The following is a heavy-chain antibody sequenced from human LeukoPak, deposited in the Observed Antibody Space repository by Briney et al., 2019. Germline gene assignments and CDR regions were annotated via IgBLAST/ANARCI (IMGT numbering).Heavy chain of an antibody. CDR2: IGTAGDT. J-gene: IGHJ4*02. D-gene: IGHD6-19*01. V-gene: IGHV3-13*04. Sequence: PGGSLRLSCAASGFTFSSYDMHWVRQATGKGLEWVSAIGTAGDTYYPGSVKGRFTISRENAKNSLYLQMNSLRAGDTAVYYCARGVLSSGWYYFDYWGQGTLVTVS. CDR1: GFTFSSYD. CDR3: ARGVLSSGWYYFDY.